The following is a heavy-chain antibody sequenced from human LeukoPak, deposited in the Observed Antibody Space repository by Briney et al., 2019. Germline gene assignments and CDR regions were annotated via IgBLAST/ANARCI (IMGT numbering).Heavy chain of an antibody. CDR2: IDNAGSIT. V-gene: IGHV3-74*03. CDR1: GFTFSNYW. D-gene: IGHD6-6*01. CDR3: AKNTQYSGYYDC. J-gene: IGHJ4*02. Sequence: HPGGSLRLSCAASGFTFSNYWIHWVRQAPGKGLVWVSRIDNAGSITTYADSVKGRFTISRDNSKNTLYLQMNSLRAEDTAVYYCAKNTQYSGYYDCWGQGTLVAVSS.